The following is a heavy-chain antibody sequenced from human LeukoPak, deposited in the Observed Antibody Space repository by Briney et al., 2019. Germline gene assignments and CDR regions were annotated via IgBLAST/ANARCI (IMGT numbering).Heavy chain of an antibody. V-gene: IGHV3-30*09. CDR2: ISYDGSIK. Sequence: GGSLRLSCAASGFTLTSYAMHWVRQAPGKGLEWVAVISYDGSIKYYADSVKGRFAISRDNSETTLYLQMNSLRAEDTAVYYCARGSSGYSYYFDYWGQGTLVSVSS. D-gene: IGHD3-22*01. J-gene: IGHJ4*02. CDR3: ARGSSGYSYYFDY. CDR1: GFTLTSYA.